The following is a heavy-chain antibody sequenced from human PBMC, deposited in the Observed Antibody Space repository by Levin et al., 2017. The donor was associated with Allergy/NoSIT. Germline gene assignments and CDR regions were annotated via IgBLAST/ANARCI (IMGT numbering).Heavy chain of an antibody. CDR1: GGTFSSYA. J-gene: IGHJ4*02. Sequence: SVKVSCKASGGTFSSYAISWVRQAPGQGLEWMGGIIPIFGTANYAQKFQGRVTITADKSTSTAYMELSSLRSEDTAVYYCARVRGRSGRQFDYWGQGTLVTVSS. CDR3: ARVRGRSGRQFDY. V-gene: IGHV1-69*06. D-gene: IGHD3-10*01. CDR2: IIPIFGTA.